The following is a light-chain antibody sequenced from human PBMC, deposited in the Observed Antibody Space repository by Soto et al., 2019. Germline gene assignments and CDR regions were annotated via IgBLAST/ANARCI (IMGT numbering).Light chain of an antibody. CDR3: KQRRNWPPIN. CDR2: DSY. Sequence: IVLTHSPSTLSLSPLQMATRSVISIQIVDNYLYFYQQKPGQATRLLIYDSYNRATGITARFSGSGYGTAFILTLSRLEPEDSAVYYCKQRRNWPPINLGQGSRLEI. V-gene: IGKV3-11*01. J-gene: IGKJ5*01. CDR1: QIVDNY.